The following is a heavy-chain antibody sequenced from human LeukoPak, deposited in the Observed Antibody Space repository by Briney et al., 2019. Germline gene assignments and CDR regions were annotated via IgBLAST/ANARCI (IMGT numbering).Heavy chain of an antibody. V-gene: IGHV4-39*07. CDR2: IYYSGST. CDR3: ARDLHGVTPFCA. Sequence: TSSETLSLTCTVSGGSINSNSYYWGWIRQPPGKGLEWIGSIYYSGSTYYDPSLKSRVTISVDASKNQFSLKLSSVTAADTAVYYCARDLHGVTPFCAWGQGTLVTVSS. CDR1: GGSINSNSYY. D-gene: IGHD4-23*01. J-gene: IGHJ5*02.